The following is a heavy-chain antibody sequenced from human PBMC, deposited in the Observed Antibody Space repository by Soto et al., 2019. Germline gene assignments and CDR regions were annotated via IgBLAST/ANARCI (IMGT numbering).Heavy chain of an antibody. CDR2: ISGSGGST. V-gene: IGHV3-23*01. J-gene: IGHJ4*02. D-gene: IGHD1-26*01. CDR3: AKDGVVGATRSRTFDY. Sequence: EVQLLESGGGLVQPGGSLRLSCAASGFTFSSYAMSWVRQAPGKGLEWVSAISGSGGSTYYADSVKGRFTISRDNSKNTLYLQMNSVRAEDTAVYYCAKDGVVGATRSRTFDYWGQGTLVTVSS. CDR1: GFTFSSYA.